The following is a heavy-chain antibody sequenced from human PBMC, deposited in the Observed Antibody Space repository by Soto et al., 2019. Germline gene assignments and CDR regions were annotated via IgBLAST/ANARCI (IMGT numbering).Heavy chain of an antibody. Sequence: SETLSLTCTVSGGSISSDDSYWSWIRQPPGKGLEWIGYIYYTGSTYYNPSLKSRVTISADTSKNQFSLNLNSVTAADTAVYYCARVRYSDNSGADYWGQGTLVTVSS. CDR3: ARVRYSDNSGADY. V-gene: IGHV4-30-4*01. J-gene: IGHJ4*02. CDR1: GGSISSDDSY. CDR2: IYYTGST. D-gene: IGHD3-22*01.